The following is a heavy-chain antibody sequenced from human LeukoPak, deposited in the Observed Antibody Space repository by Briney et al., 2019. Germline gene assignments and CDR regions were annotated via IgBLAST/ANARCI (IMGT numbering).Heavy chain of an antibody. D-gene: IGHD5-18*01. CDR1: GFSFSTYG. J-gene: IGHJ4*02. V-gene: IGHV3-30*02. Sequence: GGSLRLSCAASGFSFSTYGMHWVRQAPGKGLEWVAFIRNDGSKKYDADSVKGRFTISRDNSKNTLYLQMNSLRAEDTAVYYCAKDLLRGYSYGGGQGTLVTVSS. CDR3: AKDLLRGYSYG. CDR2: IRNDGSKK.